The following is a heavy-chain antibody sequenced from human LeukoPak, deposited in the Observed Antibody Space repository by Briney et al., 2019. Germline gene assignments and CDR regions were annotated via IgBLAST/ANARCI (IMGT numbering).Heavy chain of an antibody. CDR1: GFTFSSYA. Sequence: PGGSLRLSCAASGFTFSSYAMHWVRQAPGKGLQWLALTSGDGSAKYYADSVKGRFTISRDNSQNTLYLQMNSLRADETAIYYCARAPGGFHGDYSPIAYWGQGTLVTVSS. CDR3: ARAPGGFHGDYSPIAY. J-gene: IGHJ4*02. V-gene: IGHV3-30-3*01. CDR2: TSGDGSAK. D-gene: IGHD4-17*01.